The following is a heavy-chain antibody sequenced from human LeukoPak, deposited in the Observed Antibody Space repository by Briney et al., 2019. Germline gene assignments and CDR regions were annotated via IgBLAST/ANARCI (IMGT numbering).Heavy chain of an antibody. CDR3: NTDPSFFVIPQ. CDR2: IKSKTDGETT. J-gene: IGHJ4*02. CDR1: GFAFNEAW. Sequence: PGGSLRLSCAASGFAFNEAWMNWVRQAPGKGLEWVGRIKSKTDGETTDYAAPVKGRFTISRDDSKDTLYLQMNSLRTEDTAVYYCNTDPSFFVIPQWSQGTLVTVSP. D-gene: IGHD3-16*02. V-gene: IGHV3-15*07.